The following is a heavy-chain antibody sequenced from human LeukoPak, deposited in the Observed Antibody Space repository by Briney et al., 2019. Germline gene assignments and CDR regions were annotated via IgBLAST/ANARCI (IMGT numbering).Heavy chain of an antibody. CDR1: GGSISSYY. Sequence: SETLSLTCTVSGGSISSYYWSWIRQPPGKGLEWIGYIYYSGSTNYNPSLKSRVTISVDTSKNQFSLKLSSVTAADTAVYYCASNYYGSGSYLDYWGQGTLVTVSS. J-gene: IGHJ4*02. V-gene: IGHV4-59*08. D-gene: IGHD3-10*01. CDR3: ASNYYGSGSYLDY. CDR2: IYYSGST.